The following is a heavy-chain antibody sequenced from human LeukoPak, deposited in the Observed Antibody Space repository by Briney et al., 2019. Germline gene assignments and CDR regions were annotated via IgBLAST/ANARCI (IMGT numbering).Heavy chain of an antibody. V-gene: IGHV4-34*01. CDR2: INHSGST. J-gene: IGHJ4*02. Sequence: SETLSLTCAVYGGSFSGYYWSWIRQPPGKGLEWIGEINHSGSTNYNPSLKSRVTISVDTSKNQFSLKLSSVTAADTAVYYCASRTLTYYCGSGSYYYWGQGTLVTVSS. D-gene: IGHD3-10*01. CDR3: ASRTLTYYCGSGSYYY. CDR1: GGSFSGYY.